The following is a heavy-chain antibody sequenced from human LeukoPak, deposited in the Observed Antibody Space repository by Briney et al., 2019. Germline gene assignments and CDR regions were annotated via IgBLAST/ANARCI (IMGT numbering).Heavy chain of an antibody. V-gene: IGHV3-21*01. CDR3: ARDYGDYVFDY. CDR1: GFTFSSYS. Sequence: PGGALRLSCAASGFTFSSYSMNWVREAPGKGREWVSSISSSSSYIYYADSVKGRFTISRDNAKNSLYLQMNSLRAEDTAVYYCARDYGDYVFDYWGQGTLVTVSS. J-gene: IGHJ4*02. D-gene: IGHD4-17*01. CDR2: ISSSSSYI.